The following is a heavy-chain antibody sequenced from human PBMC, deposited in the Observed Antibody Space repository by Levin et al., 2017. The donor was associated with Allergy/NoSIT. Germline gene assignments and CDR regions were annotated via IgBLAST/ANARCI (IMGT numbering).Heavy chain of an antibody. J-gene: IGHJ4*02. V-gene: IGHV3-7*04. D-gene: IGHD3-3*01. CDR2: IKEDGSVK. CDR1: GFTFSTFW. Sequence: ETLSLTCAASGFTFSTFWMSWVRQAPGKGLQWVAIIKEDGSVKYYADSLGGRFTISRDNAKNSLFLQINSLRAEDTAVYYCGKVLAFDLVDQWGQGTLVTVSS. CDR3: GKVLAFDLVDQ.